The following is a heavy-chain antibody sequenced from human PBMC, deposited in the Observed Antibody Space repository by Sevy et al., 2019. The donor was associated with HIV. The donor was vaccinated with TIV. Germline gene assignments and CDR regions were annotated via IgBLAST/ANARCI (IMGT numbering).Heavy chain of an antibody. CDR3: VKGPHPAVTTSYALDV. D-gene: IGHD4-17*01. J-gene: IGHJ6*02. CDR1: GFIFKSYG. Sequence: GGSLRLSCAASGFIFKSYGMYWVRQAPGKGLEWVTFIRNDGSTKYYADSVRGRFTASRDNSKNTLYLQMNSLRPEDTAVYYCVKGPHPAVTTSYALDVWGQRTTVTVSS. V-gene: IGHV3-30*02. CDR2: IRNDGSTK.